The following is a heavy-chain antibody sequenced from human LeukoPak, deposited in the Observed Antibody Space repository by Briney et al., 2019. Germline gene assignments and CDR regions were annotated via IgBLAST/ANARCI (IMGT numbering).Heavy chain of an antibody. CDR3: ARGKYNWNDMVDY. V-gene: IGHV7-4-1*02. D-gene: IGHD1-1*01. CDR1: GYTFTIYA. Sequence: ASVKVSFTASGYTFTIYAMNWVRQAPGQGLEWMGLINTNTGNPTYAQGFTGRFVFSLDTSVSTAYLQISSLKAEDTAVYYCARGKYNWNDMVDYWGQGTLVTVSS. CDR2: INTNTGNP. J-gene: IGHJ4*02.